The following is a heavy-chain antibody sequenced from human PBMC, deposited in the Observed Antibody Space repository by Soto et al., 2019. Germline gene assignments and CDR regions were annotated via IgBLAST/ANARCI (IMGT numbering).Heavy chain of an antibody. CDR2: IKQDGSEK. D-gene: IGHD3-10*01. CDR3: ARTADIAFGEFYNWFDP. CDR1: GFTFSSYW. V-gene: IGHV3-7*01. Sequence: PGGSLRLSCAASGFTFSSYWMSWVRQAPGKGLEWVANIKQDGSEKYYVDSVKGRFTISRDNAKNSLYLQMNSLRAEDTAVYYCARTADIAFGEFYNWFDPWGQGTLVTVSS. J-gene: IGHJ5*02.